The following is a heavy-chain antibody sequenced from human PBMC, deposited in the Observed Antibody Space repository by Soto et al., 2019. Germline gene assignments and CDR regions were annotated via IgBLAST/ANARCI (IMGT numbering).Heavy chain of an antibody. D-gene: IGHD6-13*01. Sequence: SVKVSCKASGGTFSSYAISWVRQAPGQGLEWMGGIIPIFGTANYAQKFQGRVTITADESTSTAYMELSSLRSEDTAVYYCARGGIAAAGSYYYYGMDVWGQGTTVTVSS. CDR1: GGTFSSYA. CDR3: ARGGIAAAGSYYYYGMDV. J-gene: IGHJ6*02. CDR2: IIPIFGTA. V-gene: IGHV1-69*13.